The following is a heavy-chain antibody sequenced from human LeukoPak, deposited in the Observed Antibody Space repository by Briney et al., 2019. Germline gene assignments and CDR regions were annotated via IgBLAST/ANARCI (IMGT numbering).Heavy chain of an antibody. CDR3: ARGPIVVDHFDY. CDR1: GYTFTSYD. V-gene: IGHV1-8*01. Sequence: ASVKVSFKAYGYTFTSYDMNGVGQATGHGVEWMGWMYPNSGNTGYAQKFQGRVTMTRNTSISTDYMKLSSLRSEDPAVYYCARGPIVVDHFDYWGQGTLVTVSS. CDR2: MYPNSGNT. J-gene: IGHJ4*02. D-gene: IGHD3-22*01.